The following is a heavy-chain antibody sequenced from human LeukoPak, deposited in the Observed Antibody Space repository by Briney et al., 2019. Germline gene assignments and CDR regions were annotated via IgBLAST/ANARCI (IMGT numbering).Heavy chain of an antibody. J-gene: IGHJ2*01. V-gene: IGHV4-30-2*01. CDR2: IFHSGNT. D-gene: IGHD4-17*01. CDR3: ARGADYGDWYFDL. Sequence: PSQTLSLTCAVSGGSISSGGYSWSWIRQPPGKGLEWIGYIFHSGNTYYNASLKTRVTISLDRSQNQFSLKLTSVTAADTAVYYCARGADYGDWYFDLWGRGTLVAVSS. CDR1: GGSISSGGYS.